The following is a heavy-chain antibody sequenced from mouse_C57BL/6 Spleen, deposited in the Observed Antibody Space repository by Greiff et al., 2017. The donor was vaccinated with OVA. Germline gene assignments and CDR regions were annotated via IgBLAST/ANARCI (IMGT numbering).Heavy chain of an antibody. Sequence: QVQLQQSGPELVKPGASVKISCKASGYAFSSSWMNWVKQRPGKGLEWIGRIYPGDGDTNYNGKFKGKATLTADKSSSTAYMQLSSLTSEDSAVYFCARSQGIYAMDYWGQGTSVTVSS. CDR1: GYAFSSSW. CDR3: ARSQGIYAMDY. V-gene: IGHV1-82*01. CDR2: IYPGDGDT. J-gene: IGHJ4*01.